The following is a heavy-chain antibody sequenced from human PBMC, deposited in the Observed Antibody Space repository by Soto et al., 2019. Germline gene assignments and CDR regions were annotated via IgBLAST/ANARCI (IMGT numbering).Heavy chain of an antibody. V-gene: IGHV4-59*01. CDR2: ISFSGAT. CDR3: AGDRRDGYKRYFAF. J-gene: IGHJ1*01. Sequence: SETLSLTCAVSGVSITSYFWSWIRQTPGKGLDWIGSISFSGATYSNPSLKGRAALSVDTSENHLSLTLNSVTSADTAVYFCAGDRRDGYKRYFAFWGQGNQVTVSS. D-gene: IGHD3-9*01. CDR1: GVSITSYF.